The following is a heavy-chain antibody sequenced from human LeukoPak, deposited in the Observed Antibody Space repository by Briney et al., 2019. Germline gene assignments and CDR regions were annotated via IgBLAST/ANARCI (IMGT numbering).Heavy chain of an antibody. CDR2: ISSSNTYT. CDR1: GFTFSSYN. J-gene: IGHJ5*02. CDR3: ARESGFMMVGEINADNWFDP. D-gene: IGHD3-3*01. V-gene: IGHV3-21*01. Sequence: PGGSLRLSCAASGFTFSSYNLNWVRQAPGKGLEWVSSISSSNTYTSHADSVKGRFTISRDNSRDTLYLHMQTLRPEDSAVYYCARESGFMMVGEINADNWFDPWGQGTPVTVSS.